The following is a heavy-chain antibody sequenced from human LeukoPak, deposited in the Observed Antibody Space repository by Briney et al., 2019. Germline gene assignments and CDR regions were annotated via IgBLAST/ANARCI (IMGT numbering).Heavy chain of an antibody. D-gene: IGHD3-10*01. CDR3: ARNGYGSGSSYFDY. V-gene: IGHV1-24*01. CDR2: FDPEDGET. J-gene: IGHJ4*02. CDR1: GYTLTELS. Sequence: ASVKVSCKVSGYTLTELSMHWVRQAPGKGLEWMGGFDPEDGETIYAQKFQGRVTMTEDTSTDTAYMELRSLRSDDTAVYYCARNGYGSGSSYFDYWGQGTLVTVSS.